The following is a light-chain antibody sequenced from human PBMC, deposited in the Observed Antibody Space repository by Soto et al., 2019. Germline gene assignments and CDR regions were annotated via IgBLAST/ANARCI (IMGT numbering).Light chain of an antibody. CDR3: QQTYTTLIT. CDR2: AAS. CDR1: QSISTY. V-gene: IGKV1-39*01. Sequence: DIQMTQSPSSLSASIGDRVTITCRASQSISTYLNWYQQNPGKAPRLLIYAASRLQSGVPSSFSGSGSGTDFTLTISSLQPEDFATYYCQQTYTTLITFGQGTRVDIK. J-gene: IGKJ5*01.